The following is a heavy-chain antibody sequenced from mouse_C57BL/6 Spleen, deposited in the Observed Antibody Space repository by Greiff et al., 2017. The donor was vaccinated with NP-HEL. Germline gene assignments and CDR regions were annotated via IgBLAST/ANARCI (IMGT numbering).Heavy chain of an antibody. CDR1: GYSITSGYY. Sequence: EVQLQQSGPGLVKPSQSLSLTCSVTGYSITSGYYWNWIRQFPGNKLEWMGYISYDGSNNYNPPLKNRISITRDTSRNQFFLMLNFVTTEDTATYDCAREGVYYGSLDYWGQGTTLTVSS. J-gene: IGHJ2*01. V-gene: IGHV3-6*01. D-gene: IGHD1-1*01. CDR2: ISYDGSN. CDR3: AREGVYYGSLDY.